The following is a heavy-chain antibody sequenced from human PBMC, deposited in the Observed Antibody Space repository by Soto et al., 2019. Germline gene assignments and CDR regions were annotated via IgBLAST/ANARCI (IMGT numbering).Heavy chain of an antibody. D-gene: IGHD3-22*01. V-gene: IGHV4-39*01. CDR3: ARRPSDDYYDSSRRGMDV. CDR1: GGSISSSSYY. Sequence: NPSETLSLTCTVSGGSISSSSYYWGWIRQPPGKGLEWIGSIYYSGSTYYNPSLKSRVTISVDTSKNQFSLKLSSVTAADTAVYYCARRPSDDYYDSSRRGMDVWGQGTTVTVSS. J-gene: IGHJ6*02. CDR2: IYYSGST.